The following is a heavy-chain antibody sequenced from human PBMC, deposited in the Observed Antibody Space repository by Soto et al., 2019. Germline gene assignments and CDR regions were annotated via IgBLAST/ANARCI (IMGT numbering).Heavy chain of an antibody. CDR3: ASEAYYDSSGYIGADI. Sequence: SETLSLTCTVSGGSISSYYWSWIRQPPGKGLEWIGYIYYSGSTNYNPSLKSRVTISVDTSKNQFSLKLSSVTAADTAVYYCASEAYYDSSGYIGADIWGQGTMVTVSS. CDR2: IYYSGST. CDR1: GGSISSYY. J-gene: IGHJ3*02. V-gene: IGHV4-59*01. D-gene: IGHD3-22*01.